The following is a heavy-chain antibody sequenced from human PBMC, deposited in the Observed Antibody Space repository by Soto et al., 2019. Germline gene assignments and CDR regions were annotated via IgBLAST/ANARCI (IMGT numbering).Heavy chain of an antibody. V-gene: IGHV4-39*01. Sequence: SETLSLTCTVSVGSISSSSYYWGWILQPPGKGLEWIGSIYYSGSTYYNPSLKSRVTISVDTSKNQFSLKLSSVTAADTAVYYCARQGDNWFDPWGQGTLVTVSS. J-gene: IGHJ5*02. D-gene: IGHD3-16*01. CDR1: VGSISSSSYY. CDR3: ARQGDNWFDP. CDR2: IYYSGST.